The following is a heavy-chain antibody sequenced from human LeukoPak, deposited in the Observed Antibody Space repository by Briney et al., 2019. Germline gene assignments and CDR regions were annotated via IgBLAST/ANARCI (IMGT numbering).Heavy chain of an antibody. CDR1: GXILCDFY. J-gene: IGHJ4*02. V-gene: IGHV3-11*06. D-gene: IGHD1-26*01. Sequence: RGSLRLSCAASGXILCDFYVTCIPQAPGEGLEWVSDITNSGRYTNYTRSVRGRFTISRDNAKNSLYLQMNSLRVEYTAVFFCARSRGSYFDYWGQGTLVIVSS. CDR2: ITNSGRYT. CDR3: ARSRGSYFDY.